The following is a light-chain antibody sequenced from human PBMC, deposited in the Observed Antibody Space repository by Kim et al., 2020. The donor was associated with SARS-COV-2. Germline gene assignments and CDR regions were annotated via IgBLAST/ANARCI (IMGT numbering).Light chain of an antibody. CDR2: DAS. V-gene: IGKV1-33*01. J-gene: IGKJ2*01. CDR3: QQYDNLPNT. CDR1: QHINNY. Sequence: SASVGDRVHITCQASQHINNYVNWYQQKPGQAPKVLIFDASTLERGAPSRFSGRGFGTDFSLVISSLQPEDTATYFCQQYDNLPNTFGQGTKLEI.